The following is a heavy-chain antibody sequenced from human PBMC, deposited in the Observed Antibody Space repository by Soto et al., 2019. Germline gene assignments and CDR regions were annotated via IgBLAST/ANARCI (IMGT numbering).Heavy chain of an antibody. Sequence: QVQLVQSGAEVKKPGASVKVSCKASGYTFTSYDISWVRQATGQGLEWMGWMNPNRGNTGYAQKFQGRGTMTRDTSISTAYLELRSLRSEDTAVYYCARGRGYSNPWGQGTLVTVSS. CDR3: ARGRGYSNP. J-gene: IGHJ5*02. CDR1: GYTFTSYD. CDR2: MNPNRGNT. V-gene: IGHV1-8*01. D-gene: IGHD4-4*01.